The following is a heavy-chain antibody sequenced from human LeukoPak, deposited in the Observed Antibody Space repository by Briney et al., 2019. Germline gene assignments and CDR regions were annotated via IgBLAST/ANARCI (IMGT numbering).Heavy chain of an antibody. Sequence: ASVKVFCKASGGTFSSYAISWVRQATGQGLEWMGWMNPNSGNTGYAQKFQGRVTMTRNTSISTAYMELSSLRSEDTAVYYCARAEVDYYYYYGMDVWGQGTTVTVSS. CDR3: ARAEVDYYYYYGMDV. CDR1: GGTFSSYA. V-gene: IGHV1-8*02. CDR2: MNPNSGNT. J-gene: IGHJ6*02.